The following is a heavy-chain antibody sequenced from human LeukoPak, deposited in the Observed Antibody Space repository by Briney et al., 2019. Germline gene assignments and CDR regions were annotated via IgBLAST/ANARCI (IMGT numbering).Heavy chain of an antibody. D-gene: IGHD2-2*01. Sequence: PSETLSLTCTVSGGSISSSSYSWSWIRQPPGKGLEWIGEINHSGSTNYNPSLKSRVTISVDTSKNQFSLKLSSVTAADTAVYYCARRARRVVVPATYYYYYGMDVWGQGTTVTVSS. CDR1: GGSISSSSYS. CDR3: ARRARRVVVPATYYYYYGMDV. V-gene: IGHV4-39*07. J-gene: IGHJ6*02. CDR2: INHSGST.